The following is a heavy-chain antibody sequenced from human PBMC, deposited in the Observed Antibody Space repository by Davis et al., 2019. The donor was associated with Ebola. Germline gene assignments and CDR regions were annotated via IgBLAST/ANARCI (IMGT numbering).Heavy chain of an antibody. Sequence: AASVKVSCKASGGTFSSYAISWVRQAPGQGLEWMGGIIPIFDTANYAQKFQGRVTITADESTSTAYMELSSLRFEETAVYYCARGKFESTGYYYSENHYYYSMDVWGKGTTVTVSS. J-gene: IGHJ6*03. CDR1: GGTFSSYA. CDR3: ARGKFESTGYYYSENHYYYSMDV. D-gene: IGHD3-22*01. CDR2: IIPIFDTA. V-gene: IGHV1-69*13.